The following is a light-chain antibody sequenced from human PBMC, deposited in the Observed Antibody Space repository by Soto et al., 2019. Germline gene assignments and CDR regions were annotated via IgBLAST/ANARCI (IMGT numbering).Light chain of an antibody. CDR1: QDIGNS. J-gene: IGKJ3*01. CDR2: DAS. CDR3: LLFDYIPPIT. Sequence: DLQMTQSPSSLSASVGDSVTITCLTSQDIGNSLNWYQQKPGKSPNLLIYDASVLETGVPSRFSGSGSGTYFTFTITSLQPEDFGTYYCCLLFDYIPPITFGPGTRVDMK. V-gene: IGKV1-33*01.